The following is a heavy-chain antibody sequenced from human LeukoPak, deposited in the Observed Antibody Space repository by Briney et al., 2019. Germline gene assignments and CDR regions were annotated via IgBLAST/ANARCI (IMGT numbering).Heavy chain of an antibody. J-gene: IGHJ4*02. CDR2: ISGSGGST. CDR3: AKGYSGWYYFDY. CDR1: GFTFSTYA. V-gene: IGHV3-23*01. Sequence: GGSLRLSCAASGFTFSTYAMSWVRQAPGKGLEWVSAISGSGGSTYYADSVKGRFTISRDNSKNTLYLQMNSPRAEDTAVYYCAKGYSGWYYFDYWGQGTLVTVSS. D-gene: IGHD6-19*01.